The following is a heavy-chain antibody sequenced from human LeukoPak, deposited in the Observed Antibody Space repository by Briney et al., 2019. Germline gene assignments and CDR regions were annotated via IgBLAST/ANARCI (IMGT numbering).Heavy chain of an antibody. CDR3: ITSAVVTGLY. V-gene: IGHV3-15*01. Sequence: SRGSLRLSCAPSGFTFINAWMSWVRQAPGGGLEWVGRIKSKTDGGTTDYVARVKGRFTISRDDSKNTLFLQMNSVKTEDTSIYYCITSAVVTGLYWGQGTQVTVSS. D-gene: IGHD2-21*02. CDR1: GFTFINAW. J-gene: IGHJ4*02. CDR2: IKSKTDGGTT.